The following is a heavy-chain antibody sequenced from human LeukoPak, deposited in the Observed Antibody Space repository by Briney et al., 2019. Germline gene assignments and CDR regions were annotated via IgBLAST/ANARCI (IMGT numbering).Heavy chain of an antibody. CDR2: MSNDGSNK. V-gene: IGHV3-30*03. CDR1: GFTFSSYG. J-gene: IGHJ4*02. D-gene: IGHD6-13*01. Sequence: PGGPLTLSCAASGFTFSSYGMYWVRQAPAKGLEWVAVMSNDGSNKDYACSGKGRFTISRDNSKNTLYLQMNSLRAEDTAVYYCVRGAYSSSWLNFDYWGQGTLVTVSS. CDR3: VRGAYSSSWLNFDY.